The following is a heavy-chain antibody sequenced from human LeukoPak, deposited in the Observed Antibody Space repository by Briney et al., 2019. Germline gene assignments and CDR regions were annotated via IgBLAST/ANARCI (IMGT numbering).Heavy chain of an antibody. J-gene: IGHJ4*02. D-gene: IGHD4-11*01. CDR3: ATLNVDYSRLQADY. CDR1: GFTFSSYA. V-gene: IGHV3-23*01. Sequence: GGSLRLSCAASGFTFSSYAMSWVRQAPGKGLEWVSAISGSGGSTYYADSVKGRFTISRDNSKNTLYLQMNSLRAEDTAVYHCATLNVDYSRLQADYWGQGTLVTVSS. CDR2: ISGSGGST.